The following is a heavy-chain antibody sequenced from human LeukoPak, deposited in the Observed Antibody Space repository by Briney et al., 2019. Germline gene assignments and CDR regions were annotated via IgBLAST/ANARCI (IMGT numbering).Heavy chain of an antibody. Sequence: PSETLSLTCTVSGGSISSSTYYWGWIRQPPGKGLEWIGSIYYSGSTYYNASLKSRVTISADTSKNQFSLKLSSVAAADTAVYYCARPLSGSSSWHGDAFDIWGQGTMVTVSS. D-gene: IGHD6-13*01. V-gene: IGHV4-39*01. CDR1: GGSISSSTYY. CDR2: IYYSGST. CDR3: ARPLSGSSSWHGDAFDI. J-gene: IGHJ3*02.